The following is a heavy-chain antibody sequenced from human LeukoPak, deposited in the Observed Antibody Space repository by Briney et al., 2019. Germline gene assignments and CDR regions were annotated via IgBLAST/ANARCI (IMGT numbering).Heavy chain of an antibody. CDR2: IYTSGST. Sequence: SETLSLTCAVSGGSISSGGYSWSWIRQPAGKGLEWIGRIYTSGSTNYNPSLKGRVTMSVDTSKNQFSLKLSSVTAADTAVYYCAKDLVDHSSSPMGGMDVWGQGTTVTVSS. J-gene: IGHJ6*02. V-gene: IGHV4-61*02. CDR3: AKDLVDHSSSPMGGMDV. D-gene: IGHD6-13*01. CDR1: GGSISSGGYS.